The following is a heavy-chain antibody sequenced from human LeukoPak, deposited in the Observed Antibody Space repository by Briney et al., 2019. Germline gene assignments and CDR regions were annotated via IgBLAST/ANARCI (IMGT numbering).Heavy chain of an antibody. CDR1: GFTFGSYA. J-gene: IGHJ5*02. D-gene: IGHD2-2*02. Sequence: GGSLRLSCAASGFTFGSYAMSWVRQAPGKGLEWVSAISGSGGSTYYADSVKGRFTISRDNSKNTLYLQMNSLRAEDTAVYYCARTSCSSTSCYMVWSSGWFDPWGQGTLVTVSS. V-gene: IGHV3-23*01. CDR2: ISGSGGST. CDR3: ARTSCSSTSCYMVWSSGWFDP.